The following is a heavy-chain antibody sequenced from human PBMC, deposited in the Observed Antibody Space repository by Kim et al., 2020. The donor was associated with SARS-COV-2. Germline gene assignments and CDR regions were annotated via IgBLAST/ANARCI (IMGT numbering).Heavy chain of an antibody. D-gene: IGHD6-19*01. V-gene: IGHV5-10-1*01. CDR2: YA. J-gene: IGHJ3*02. CDR3: ARERRAGAFDI. Sequence: YANYGPSLQGHVTSSADKAISTAYLQWSSLKASDTAMYYCARERRAGAFDIWGQGTMVTVSS.